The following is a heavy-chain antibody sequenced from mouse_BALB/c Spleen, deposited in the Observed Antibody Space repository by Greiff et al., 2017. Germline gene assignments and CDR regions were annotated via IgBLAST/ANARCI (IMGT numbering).Heavy chain of an antibody. CDR2: ISSGGST. V-gene: IGHV5-6-5*01. CDR1: GFTFSSYA. D-gene: IGHD2-3*01. Sequence: EVQLQESGGGLVKPGGSLKLSCAASGFTFSSYAMSWVRQTPEKRLEWVASISSGGSTYYPDSVKGRFTISRDNARNILYLQMSSLRSEDTAMYYCARYDGYYYFDYWGQGTTLTVSS. CDR3: ARYDGYYYFDY. J-gene: IGHJ2*01.